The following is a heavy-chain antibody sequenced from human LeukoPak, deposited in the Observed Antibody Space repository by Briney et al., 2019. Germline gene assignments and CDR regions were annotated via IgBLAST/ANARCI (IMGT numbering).Heavy chain of an antibody. Sequence: GGSLRLSCAASGFTFNNYAMNGVRQAPGKGLGWVSSISGVGGTTYYADSAKGRFTISRDNSQNTLYLQMNSLRAEGTAVYYCARDYADYVGYFFFDYWGQGTLVTVSS. D-gene: IGHD4-17*01. J-gene: IGHJ4*02. CDR2: ISGVGGTT. CDR1: GFTFNNYA. CDR3: ARDYADYVGYFFFDY. V-gene: IGHV3-23*01.